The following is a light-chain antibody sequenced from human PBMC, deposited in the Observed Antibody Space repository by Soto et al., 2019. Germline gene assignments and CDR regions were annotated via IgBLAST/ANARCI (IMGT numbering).Light chain of an antibody. V-gene: IGKV1-5*03. Sequence: DIQMTQSPSTLSASVGDRVTITCRASQSISSWLAWYQQKPGKAPKLLIYEASSSEIGVPPRFSGSGFGTEFPLTISSLQPDDFATYYCQQYKESSTFGQGTRLEIK. CDR2: EAS. J-gene: IGKJ1*01. CDR3: QQYKESST. CDR1: QSISSW.